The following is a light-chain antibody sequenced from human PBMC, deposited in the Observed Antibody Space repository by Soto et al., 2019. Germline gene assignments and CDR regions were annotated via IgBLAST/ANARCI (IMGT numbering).Light chain of an antibody. V-gene: IGKV1-6*01. CDR1: QDIRDD. J-gene: IGKJ5*01. CDR3: LQHFNYPFT. Sequence: IQMTNSPSSLPASVGDRVTITCRASQDIRDDLAWYQQKPGRAPRLLIYDASTLEDGVPSRFSGSRSGTDFTLIISGLQPEDFATYFCLQHFNYPFTFGQGTRLEI. CDR2: DAS.